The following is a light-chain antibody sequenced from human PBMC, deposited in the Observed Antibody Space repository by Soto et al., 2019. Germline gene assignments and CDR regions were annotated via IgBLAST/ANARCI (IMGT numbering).Light chain of an antibody. CDR1: KSVSNY. V-gene: IGKV3-15*01. J-gene: IGKJ1*01. CDR3: QQYNNWPRT. CDR2: GAS. Sequence: TVMTQSPATLSVSPGERATLSCRASKSVSNYLAWYQQKPGQAPRLLIYGASTRATGIPARFSGSGSGTEFTLTISSLQSEDFAVYYCQQYNNWPRTFGQGTKVDIK.